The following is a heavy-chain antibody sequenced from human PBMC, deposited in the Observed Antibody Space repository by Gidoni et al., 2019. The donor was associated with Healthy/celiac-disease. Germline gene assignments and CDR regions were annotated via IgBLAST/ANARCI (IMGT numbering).Heavy chain of an antibody. Sequence: EVQLVESGGGLVKPGGSLRLSCAASGFTFSSYSMNWVRQAPGKGLEWVSSISSSSSYIYYADSVKGRFTISRDNAKNSLYLQMNSLRAEDTAVYYCARDRGSDIVATGCFDPWGQGTLVTVSS. V-gene: IGHV3-21*01. J-gene: IGHJ5*02. CDR2: ISSSSSYI. CDR1: GFTFSSYS. D-gene: IGHD5-12*01. CDR3: ARDRGSDIVATGCFDP.